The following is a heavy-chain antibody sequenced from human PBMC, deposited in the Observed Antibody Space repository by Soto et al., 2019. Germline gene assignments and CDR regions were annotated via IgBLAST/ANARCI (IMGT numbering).Heavy chain of an antibody. CDR3: AKEMIASTLADFFDY. CDR1: GFTVSNYG. D-gene: IGHD2-21*01. Sequence: GGSLRLSCGASGFTVSNYGMTWVRQAPGKGLEWVSTISGSGDRAFYADPVKGRFTISRDNSKNTLYLQMNSLSAEDTAMYYCAKEMIASTLADFFDYWGQGILVTVSS. J-gene: IGHJ4*02. CDR2: ISGSGDRA. V-gene: IGHV3-23*01.